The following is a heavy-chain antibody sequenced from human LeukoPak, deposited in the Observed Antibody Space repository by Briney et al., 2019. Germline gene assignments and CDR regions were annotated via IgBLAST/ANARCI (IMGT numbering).Heavy chain of an antibody. CDR3: AKESTQVIEVYFDS. CDR1: GFTFSSCA. V-gene: IGHV3-23*01. CDR2: ITGSGGTS. J-gene: IGHJ4*02. Sequence: PGGSLRLSCTASGFTFSSCAMSWVRQAPGKGLQWVSSITGSGGTSYYADSVKGRFTISRDNSKSTLYLEMNSLRADDTAVYFCAKESTQVIEVYFDSWGQGTLVTVSS. D-gene: IGHD2/OR15-2a*01.